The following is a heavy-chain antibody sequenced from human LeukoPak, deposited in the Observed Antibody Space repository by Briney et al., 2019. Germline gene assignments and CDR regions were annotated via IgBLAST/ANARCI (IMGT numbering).Heavy chain of an antibody. CDR2: LSGSSGTA. Sequence: GGSLRLSCAASGFMFSNYAMSWVRQAPGRGLEWVSSLSGSSGTAYYAESVKGRFAISRDNSKNTLYLQMNSLRAEDTAVHYCAGHEGYHYDSSGGEFDIWGQGTQVTVSS. V-gene: IGHV3-23*01. J-gene: IGHJ4*02. CDR3: AGHEGYHYDSSGGEFDI. D-gene: IGHD3-22*01. CDR1: GFMFSNYA.